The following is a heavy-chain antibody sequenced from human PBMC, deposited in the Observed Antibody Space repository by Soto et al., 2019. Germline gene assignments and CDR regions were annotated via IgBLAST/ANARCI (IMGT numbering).Heavy chain of an antibody. D-gene: IGHD3-10*01. V-gene: IGHV3-7*04. CDR3: ARDRDYYDMDV. Sequence: EVQLVESGGGLVQPGGSLRLSCAASGFTFSSYWMSWVRQAPGKGLEWVANIKKDGSEKYYVASVKGRFTISRDNAKNSLYLQMNSLRAEDTAVYYCARDRDYYDMDVWGQGTTVTVSS. CDR1: GFTFSSYW. J-gene: IGHJ6*02. CDR2: IKKDGSEK.